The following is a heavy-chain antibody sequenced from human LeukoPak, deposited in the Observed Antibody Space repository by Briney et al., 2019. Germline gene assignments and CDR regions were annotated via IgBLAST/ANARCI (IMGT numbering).Heavy chain of an antibody. CDR3: ARHSPGYCSSTSCPFDY. Sequence: GESLQISCKGSGYSFTSYWIGWVRQMPGKGLEWMGIIYPGDPDTRYSPSFQGQVTISADKSISTAYLQWGSLKASDTAMYYCARHSPGYCSSTSCPFDYWGQGTLVTVSS. CDR1: GYSFTSYW. J-gene: IGHJ4*02. D-gene: IGHD2-2*01. CDR2: IYPGDPDT. V-gene: IGHV5-51*01.